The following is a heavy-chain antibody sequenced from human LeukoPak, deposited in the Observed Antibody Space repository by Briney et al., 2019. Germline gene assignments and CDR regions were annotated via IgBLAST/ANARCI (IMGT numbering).Heavy chain of an antibody. CDR3: ARSRRGVDYYYYMDV. CDR1: GGTFSSYA. CDR2: IIPIFGTA. Sequence: SVKVSCKASGGTFSSYAISWVRQAPGQGLEWMGGIIPIFGTANYAQKFQGRVTITADESTSTAYMELSSLRSEDTAVYYCARSRRGVDYYYYMDVWGKGTTVTVSS. V-gene: IGHV1-69*13. D-gene: IGHD3-10*01. J-gene: IGHJ6*03.